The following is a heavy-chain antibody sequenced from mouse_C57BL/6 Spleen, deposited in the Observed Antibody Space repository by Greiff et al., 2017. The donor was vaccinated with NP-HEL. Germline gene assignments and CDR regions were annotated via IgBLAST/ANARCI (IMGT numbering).Heavy chain of an antibody. CDR1: GYTFTDYN. D-gene: IGHD1-1*01. CDR2: INPNNGGT. J-gene: IGHJ2*01. CDR3: ARVRITTVVATGYFDY. V-gene: IGHV1-18*01. Sequence: VQLQQSGPELVKPGASVKIPCKASGYTFTDYNMDWVKQSHGKSLEWIGDINPNNGGTIYNQKFKGKATLTVDKSSSTAYMELRSLTSEDTAVYYCARVRITTVVATGYFDYWGQGTTLTVSS.